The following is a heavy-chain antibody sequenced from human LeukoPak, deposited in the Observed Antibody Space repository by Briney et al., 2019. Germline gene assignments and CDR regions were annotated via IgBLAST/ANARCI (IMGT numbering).Heavy chain of an antibody. CDR2: IYYSGSL. V-gene: IGHV4-59*01. D-gene: IGHD2-15*01. J-gene: IGHJ4*02. Sequence: PSETLSLTCTVSSGSISSDYWSWIRQPPGKGLEWIGNIYYSGSLNYNPSLKSRVTISADTSKSQFSLQISSVTAADTAVYYCARGFPVENWGQGTLVTVSS. CDR1: SGSISSDY. CDR3: ARGFPVEN.